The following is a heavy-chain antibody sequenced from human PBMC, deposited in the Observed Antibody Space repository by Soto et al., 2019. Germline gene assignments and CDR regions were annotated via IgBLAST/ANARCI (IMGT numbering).Heavy chain of an antibody. V-gene: IGHV4-30-4*01. CDR1: GGSISSGGYY. Sequence: PSETLSLTCTVSGGSISSGGYYWTWIRQHPGKGLEWIGYIYYSGSAYYNPSLKTRVTLSVDTSRNQFSLKLSSVTAADTAVYYCARHPDMDVWGKGTTVTVSS. J-gene: IGHJ6*03. CDR3: ARHPDMDV. CDR2: IYYSGSA.